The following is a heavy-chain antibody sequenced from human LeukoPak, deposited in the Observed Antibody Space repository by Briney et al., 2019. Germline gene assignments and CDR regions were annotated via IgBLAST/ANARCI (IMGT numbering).Heavy chain of an antibody. CDR1: GFTFNRNA. CDR3: VRRGDASSGWGDHDY. V-gene: IGHV3-23*01. J-gene: IGHJ4*02. D-gene: IGHD6-19*01. Sequence: GGSLRLSCAASGFTFNRNAISWVRQAPGKGLELVSTIGGSGDKTFYADSVKGRFTISRDNSKNMLHLQMSSLTGEDTALYYCVRRGDASSGWGDHDYWGQGALVTVSS. CDR2: IGGSGDKT.